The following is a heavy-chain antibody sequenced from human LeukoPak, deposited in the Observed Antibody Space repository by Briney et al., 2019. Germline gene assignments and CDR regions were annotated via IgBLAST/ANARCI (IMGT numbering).Heavy chain of an antibody. CDR1: GFTFSSYE. D-gene: IGHD4-11*01. Sequence: GGSLRLSCAASGFTFSSYEMIWVRQAPGKGLEWVSYISSSGTTIYYADSVKGRFTISRDNAKNSLYLQMNSLRAEDTALYYCARVASNYDFDYWGQGTLVTVSS. CDR2: ISSSGTTI. CDR3: ARVASNYDFDY. J-gene: IGHJ4*02. V-gene: IGHV3-48*03.